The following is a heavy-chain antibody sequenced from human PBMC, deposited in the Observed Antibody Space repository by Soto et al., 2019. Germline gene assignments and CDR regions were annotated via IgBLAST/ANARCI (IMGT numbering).Heavy chain of an antibody. CDR2: IYPGDSDT. V-gene: IGHV5-51*01. D-gene: IGHD6-13*01. CDR1: GYSFTSYW. CDR3: ARGSSVSYSSSWYLAPPDY. Sequence: GESLKISCKGSGYSFTSYWIGWVRQMPGKGLEWMGIIYPGDSDTRYSPSFQGQVTISADKSISTAYLQWSSLKASDTAMYYCARGSSVSYSSSWYLAPPDYWGQGTLVTAS. J-gene: IGHJ4*02.